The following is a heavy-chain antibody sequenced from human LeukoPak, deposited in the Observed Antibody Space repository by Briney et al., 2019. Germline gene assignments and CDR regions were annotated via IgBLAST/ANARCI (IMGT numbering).Heavy chain of an antibody. CDR2: MSDSGSST. D-gene: IGHD2-21*02. V-gene: IGHV3-23*01. CDR1: GLTFSTYT. CDR3: AKARAASVTYYYYMDV. Sequence: PGGSLRLSCATSGLTFSTYTMSWVRQAPGEGLEWVSTMSDSGSSTFYADSVKGRFTISRDNSKNTLYLQLNSLRAEDTAVYYCAKARAASVTYYYYMDVWGKGTTVTVSS. J-gene: IGHJ6*03.